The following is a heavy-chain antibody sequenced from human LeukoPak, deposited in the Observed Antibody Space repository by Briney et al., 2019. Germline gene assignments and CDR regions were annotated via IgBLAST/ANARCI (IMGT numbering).Heavy chain of an antibody. CDR2: IYPGDSDT. CDR1: GYSFTSYW. D-gene: IGHD1-20*01. Sequence: GESLKISCKGSGYSFTSYWIGWVRQMPGKGLEWMGIIYPGDSDTRYSPSFQGQVTISADESISTAYLQWSSLKASDTAMHYCARHHYNWNDVGSTFDYWGQGTLVTVSS. V-gene: IGHV5-51*01. J-gene: IGHJ4*02. CDR3: ARHHYNWNDVGSTFDY.